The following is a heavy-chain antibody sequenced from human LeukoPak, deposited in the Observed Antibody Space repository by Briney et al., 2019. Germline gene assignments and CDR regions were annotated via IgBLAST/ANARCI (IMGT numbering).Heavy chain of an antibody. CDR2: IYYSGST. D-gene: IGHD5-12*01. CDR3: AVEWLRLKSPGY. J-gene: IGHJ4*02. Sequence: SETLSLTCTVSGGSISSSSYYWGWIRQPPGKGLEWIGSIYYSGSTYYNPSLKSRVTISVDTSKNQFSLKLSSVTAADTAVYYCAVEWLRLKSPGYWGQGTLVTVSS. CDR1: GGSISSSSYY. V-gene: IGHV4-39*07.